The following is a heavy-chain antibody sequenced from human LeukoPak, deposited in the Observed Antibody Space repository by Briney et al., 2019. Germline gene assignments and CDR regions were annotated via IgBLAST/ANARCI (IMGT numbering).Heavy chain of an antibody. CDR1: GFTFNSYT. J-gene: IGHJ4*02. CDR3: ARDPSEASHPYYFDY. CDR2: ISSSGSYK. Sequence: GGSLRLSCAASGFTFNSYTMNWVRQAPGKGLEWVSSISSSGSYKYYADSVKGRFTISRDNAKNSLYLQMDSLRPEDTAVYYCARDPSEASHPYYFDYRAQGTLVTVSS. V-gene: IGHV3-21*01.